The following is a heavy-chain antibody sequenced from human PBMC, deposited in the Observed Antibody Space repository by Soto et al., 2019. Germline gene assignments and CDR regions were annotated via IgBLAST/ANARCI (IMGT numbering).Heavy chain of an antibody. V-gene: IGHV3-15*07. CDR3: TTDGWTYYYVSSGGF. D-gene: IGHD3-22*01. CDR2: IKSKTGGGKT. Sequence: EVQLLESGGGLVKPGGSLRLSCAASGFTFSNAGMNWVRQAPGKGLEWVGRIKSKTGGGKTDYAATVKGSFTISRDDSKNTLYLQMNSLKTEDTAVYYCTTDGWTYYYVSSGGFWGQGTLVTVSS. J-gene: IGHJ4*02. CDR1: GFTFSNAG.